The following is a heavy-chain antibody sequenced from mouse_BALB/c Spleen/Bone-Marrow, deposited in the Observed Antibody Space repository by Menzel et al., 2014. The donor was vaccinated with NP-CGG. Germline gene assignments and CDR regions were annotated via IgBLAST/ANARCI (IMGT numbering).Heavy chain of an antibody. CDR1: GYTFSSYW. D-gene: IGHD1-1*01. J-gene: IGHJ2*01. V-gene: IGHV1-9*01. CDR2: ILPGSGST. Sequence: VQLQQSGAELMKPGASVKISCKATGYTFSSYWIEWVKQRPGHGLEWIGEILPGSGSTIYNEKFKGKATFTADTSSNAADMQLSSLTSEASAVYYCAREDYYGSSYFDEWGQSTTRTVSS. CDR3: AREDYYGSSYFDE.